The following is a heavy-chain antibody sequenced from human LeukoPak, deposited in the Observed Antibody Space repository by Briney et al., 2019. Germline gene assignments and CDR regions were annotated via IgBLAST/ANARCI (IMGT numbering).Heavy chain of an antibody. D-gene: IGHD3-9*01. V-gene: IGHV4-34*01. CDR3: ARGKLRYFDWSHQNWFDP. J-gene: IGHJ5*02. CDR1: GGSFSGYY. CDR2: INHSGST. Sequence: SETLSLTCAVYGGSFSGYYWSWIRQPPGKGLEWIGEINHSGSTNYNPSLKSRVTISVDTSKNQFSLKLSSVTAADTAVYYCARGKLRYFDWSHQNWFDPWGQGTLVTVSS.